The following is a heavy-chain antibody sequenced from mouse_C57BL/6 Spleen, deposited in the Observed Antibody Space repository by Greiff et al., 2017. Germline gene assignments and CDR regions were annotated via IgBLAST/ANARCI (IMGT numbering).Heavy chain of an antibody. D-gene: IGHD2-3*01. CDR3: ALRGYDGYHQAWFAY. CDR1: GYAFSSYW. V-gene: IGHV1-80*01. CDR2: IYPGDGDT. Sequence: QVQLQQSGAELVKPGASVKISCKASGYAFSSYWMNWVKQRPGKGLEWIGQIYPGDGDTNYNGKFKGKATLTADKSSSTAYMQLSSLTSEDSAVXFCALRGYDGYHQAWFAYGGQGTLVTVSA. J-gene: IGHJ3*01.